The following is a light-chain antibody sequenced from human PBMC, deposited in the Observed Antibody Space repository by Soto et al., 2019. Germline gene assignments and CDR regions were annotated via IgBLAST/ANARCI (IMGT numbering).Light chain of an antibody. Sequence: DIQMTQSPSTLSASVGDTVTITCRASQSISSWLAWYQQKPGKAPKLLIYDASTLESGVPSRFSGSGSGTEFTLTISSLQSEDFAVYYCQQYNNWPLTFGGGTKVDI. J-gene: IGKJ4*01. V-gene: IGKV1-5*01. CDR3: QQYNNWPLT. CDR1: QSISSW. CDR2: DAS.